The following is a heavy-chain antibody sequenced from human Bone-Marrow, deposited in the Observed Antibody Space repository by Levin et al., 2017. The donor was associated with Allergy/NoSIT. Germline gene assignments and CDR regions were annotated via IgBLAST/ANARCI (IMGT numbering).Heavy chain of an antibody. V-gene: IGHV4-59*01. CDR3: ARAGGRSYTHYYGMDV. CDR1: GGSIDTYY. J-gene: IGHJ6*01. D-gene: IGHD3-10*01. CDR2: IYHSGAT. Sequence: SQTLSLTCTVSGGSIDTYYWNWIRQAPGKGLEWIGYIYHSGATSYNPSLKSRATFLVDTSKNQFSLKLRSVTAADTAVYYCARAGGRSYTHYYGMDVWGQGTTVSVSS.